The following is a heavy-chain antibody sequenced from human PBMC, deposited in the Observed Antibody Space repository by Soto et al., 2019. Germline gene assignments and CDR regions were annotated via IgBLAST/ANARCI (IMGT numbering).Heavy chain of an antibody. CDR1: GFTFSSYS. J-gene: IGHJ3*02. V-gene: IGHV3-48*02. Sequence: EVQLVESGGGLVQPGGALRLSCAASGFTFSSYSMNWVRQAPGKGLEWVSYISSSSSTIYYVDSVKGRVTISRDNDNNLLYLQMNSLRDEDTAVYYCARSITIFGVVITGNHDAFDIWGQGTMVTVSS. CDR2: ISSSSSTI. D-gene: IGHD3-3*01. CDR3: ARSITIFGVVITGNHDAFDI.